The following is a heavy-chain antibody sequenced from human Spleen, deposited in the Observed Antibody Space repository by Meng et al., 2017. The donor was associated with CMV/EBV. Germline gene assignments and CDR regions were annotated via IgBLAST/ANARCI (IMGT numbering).Heavy chain of an antibody. CDR3: AKGGSWFYGMDV. CDR2: IYSGGSST. Sequence: GGSLRLSCAASGFTFSSYAMSWVRQAPGKGLEWVSVIYSGGSSTYYADSVKGRFTISRDNSKNTLYLQMNSLRADDTAVYYCAKGGSWFYGMDVWGQGTTVTVSS. J-gene: IGHJ6*02. V-gene: IGHV3-23*03. D-gene: IGHD6-13*01. CDR1: GFTFSSYA.